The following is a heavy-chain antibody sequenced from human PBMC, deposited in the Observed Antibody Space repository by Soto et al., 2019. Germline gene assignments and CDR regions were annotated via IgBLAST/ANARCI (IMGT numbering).Heavy chain of an antibody. D-gene: IGHD6-13*01. J-gene: IGHJ4*02. Sequence: GASVKVSCKASGYTFTSYDINWVRQATGQGLEWMGWMNPNSGNTGYAQKFQGRVTMTRNTSISTAYMELSCLRSEDTAVYYCARGPLHSSSWYRPVSSGRPTPPEQPQNKYWGQGTLVTVSS. CDR2: MNPNSGNT. V-gene: IGHV1-8*01. CDR1: GYTFTSYD. CDR3: ARGPLHSSSWYRPVSSGRPTPPEQPQNKY.